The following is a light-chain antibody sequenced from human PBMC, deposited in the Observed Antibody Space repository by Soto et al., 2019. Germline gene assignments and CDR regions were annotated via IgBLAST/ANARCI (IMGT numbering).Light chain of an antibody. V-gene: IGLV4-69*01. Sequence: QSVLTQSPSASASLGASVKLTCTLSSGHSSYAIAWHQQQPEKGPRYLMKLNSDGSHSKGDGIPDRFSGSSSGAERYLTISSLQSEDEADYYCQTWGTGVFGEGTKLTVL. J-gene: IGLJ2*01. CDR1: SGHSSYA. CDR2: LNSDGSH. CDR3: QTWGTGV.